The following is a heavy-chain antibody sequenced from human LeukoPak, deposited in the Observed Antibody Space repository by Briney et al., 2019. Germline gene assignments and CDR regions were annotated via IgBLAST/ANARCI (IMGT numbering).Heavy chain of an antibody. CDR1: GFSFSNYA. D-gene: IGHD3-10*01. J-gene: IGHJ4*02. Sequence: GGSLRLSCAASGFSFSNYAMHWVRQAPGKGPEWVAVISYDGSNKYSVDSVKGRFTISRDNSKNTLYLQMNSLRAEDTAVYYCAKSVRYFDYWGQGTLVTVSS. CDR3: AKSVRYFDY. CDR2: ISYDGSNK. V-gene: IGHV3-30-3*01.